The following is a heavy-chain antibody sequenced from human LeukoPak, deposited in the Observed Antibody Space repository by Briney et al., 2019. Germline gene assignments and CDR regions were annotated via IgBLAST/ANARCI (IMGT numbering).Heavy chain of an antibody. Sequence: GGSLRLSCAASGFSFNTYNMNWVRQAPGKGLEWVSYIGSSSDYIYYADSVKGRFTSSRDNSKNTLYLQMNSLRAEDTAVYYCALHYCTNGVCYRPISYFDYWGQGTLVTVSS. J-gene: IGHJ4*02. CDR1: GFSFNTYN. CDR2: IGSSSDYI. CDR3: ALHYCTNGVCYRPISYFDY. V-gene: IGHV3-21*04. D-gene: IGHD2-8*01.